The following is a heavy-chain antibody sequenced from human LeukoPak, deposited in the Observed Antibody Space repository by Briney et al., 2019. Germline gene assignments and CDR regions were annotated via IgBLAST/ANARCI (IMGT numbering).Heavy chain of an antibody. CDR1: GASTSSRY. V-gene: IGHV4-59*08. D-gene: IGHD6-19*01. CDR3: AQTTGWPGFDF. Sequence: PSETLSLTCSASGASTSSRYWSWIRQSPGRTLEWIGHIYNGRNTKYNPSLTSRVTTSVDTSKNQFSLRMTSVTAADTAIYYCAQTTGWPGFDFWGPGALVTVSS. CDR2: IYNGRNT. J-gene: IGHJ4*02.